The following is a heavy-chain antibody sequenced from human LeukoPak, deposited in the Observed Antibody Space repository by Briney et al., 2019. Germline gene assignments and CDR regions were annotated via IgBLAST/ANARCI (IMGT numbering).Heavy chain of an antibody. Sequence: SETLSLTCTVSGYSISSGYYWGWIRQPPGKGLERIASIYHSGSTYYNPSLKSRVTISVDTSKNQFSLKLSSVTAADTAVYYCARTQNPYDFWSGYYKGGYYFDYWGQGTLVTVSS. CDR2: IYHSGST. J-gene: IGHJ4*02. D-gene: IGHD3-3*01. CDR1: GYSISSGYY. V-gene: IGHV4-38-2*02. CDR3: ARTQNPYDFWSGYYKGGYYFDY.